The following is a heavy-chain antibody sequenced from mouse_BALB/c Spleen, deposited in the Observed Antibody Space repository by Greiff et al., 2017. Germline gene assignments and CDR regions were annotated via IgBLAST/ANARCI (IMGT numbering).Heavy chain of an antibody. D-gene: IGHD2-4*01. Sequence: VQLQQSGAELVRPGTSVKVSCKASGYAFTNYLIEWVKQRPGQGLEWIGVINPGSGGTNYNEKFKGKATLTADKSSSTAYMQLSSLTSDDSAVYFCAKSTMITPFAYWGQGTLVTVSA. CDR1: GYAFTNYL. CDR2: INPGSGGT. V-gene: IGHV1-54*01. J-gene: IGHJ3*01. CDR3: AKSTMITPFAY.